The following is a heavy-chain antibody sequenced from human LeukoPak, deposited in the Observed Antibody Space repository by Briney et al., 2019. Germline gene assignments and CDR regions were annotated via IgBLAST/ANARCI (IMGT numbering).Heavy chain of an antibody. V-gene: IGHV1-46*01. CDR3: ARDEGYNWNTYGMDV. CDR1: GYTFTSYY. J-gene: IGHJ6*02. CDR2: INPSGGST. D-gene: IGHD1/OR15-1a*01. Sequence: GASVKVSCKASGYTFTSYYMHWVRQAPGQGLEWMGIINPSGGSTSYAQKFQGRVTMTRDTATSTVYMELSSLRSEDTAVYYCARDEGYNWNTYGMDVWGQGTKVTVSS.